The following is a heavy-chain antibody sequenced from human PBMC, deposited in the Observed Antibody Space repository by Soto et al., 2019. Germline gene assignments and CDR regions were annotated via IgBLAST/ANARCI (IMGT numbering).Heavy chain of an antibody. Sequence: QLQLQESGPGLEKPSETLSLTCTVSGGSISSSSYYWGWIRQPPGKGLEWIGSIYYSGSTYYNPSLKSRVTTAVDTSKNQFPLKLSSVNAEDTAVYSCARQGPYYYKILYIDLWGRGTLVPVSS. V-gene: IGHV4-39*01. CDR2: IYYSGST. CDR3: ARQGPYYYKILYIDL. J-gene: IGHJ2*01. CDR1: GGSISSSSYY. D-gene: IGHD3-10*01.